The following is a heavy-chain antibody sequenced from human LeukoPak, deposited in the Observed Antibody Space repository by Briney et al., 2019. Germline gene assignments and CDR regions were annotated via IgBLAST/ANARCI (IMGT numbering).Heavy chain of an antibody. CDR3: ARVRRVYYYYGMDV. CDR1: GYTFTSYD. CDR2: MNPNSGNT. J-gene: IGHJ6*02. V-gene: IGHV1-8*01. Sequence: ASVKVSCKASGYTFTSYDINWVRQATGQGLEWMGWMNPNSGNTGYAQKFQGRVTMTRNTSISTAYMELSSLRSEDTAVYCCARVRRVYYYYGMDVWGQGTTVTVSS.